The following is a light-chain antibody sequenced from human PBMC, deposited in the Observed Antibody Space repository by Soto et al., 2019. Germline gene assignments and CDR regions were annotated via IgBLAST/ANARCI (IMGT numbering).Light chain of an antibody. CDR2: DAS. CDR1: QSVSSY. J-gene: IGKJ3*01. V-gene: IGKV3-11*01. CDR3: QQRSNWPLT. Sequence: DIELTQSPATLSLSLGDRATISCRASQSVSSYLAWYQQKPGQAPRLLIYDASTIASGIPARFSGSGSGTDFTLTISSLEPEDSAVYYCQQRSNWPLTFGPGTKVDIK.